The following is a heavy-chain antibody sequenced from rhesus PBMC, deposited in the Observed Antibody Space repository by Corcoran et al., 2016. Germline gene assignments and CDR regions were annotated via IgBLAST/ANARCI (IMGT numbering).Heavy chain of an antibody. V-gene: IGHV4-65*01. J-gene: IGHJ4*01. CDR1: GGSVSISNW. CDR3: ARQYCSSTYGSSTFDY. D-gene: IGHD2-15*01. CDR2: ISGSSGST. Sequence: QVQLPESGPGLVKPSATLSLPCAVSGGSVSISNWWSWIRQPPGKGLDWIGYISGSSGSTYYNPSLKSRVTISTDTSKNQFSLKLSSVTAADTAVYYCARQYCSSTYGSSTFDYWGQGVLVTVSS.